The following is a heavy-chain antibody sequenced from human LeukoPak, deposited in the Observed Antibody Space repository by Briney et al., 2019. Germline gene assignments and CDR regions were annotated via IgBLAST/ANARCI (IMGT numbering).Heavy chain of an antibody. Sequence: SETLSLTCAVYGESFSGYFWNWIRQPPGKGLEWIGEINHSGSTSNHNPSLKSRVTMSADTSKNQFSLKLSSVTAADTAVYYCARKSGYARDYWGQGTLATVSS. D-gene: IGHD5-12*01. CDR3: ARKSGYARDY. CDR1: GESFSGYF. J-gene: IGHJ4*02. CDR2: INHSGSTS. V-gene: IGHV4-34*01.